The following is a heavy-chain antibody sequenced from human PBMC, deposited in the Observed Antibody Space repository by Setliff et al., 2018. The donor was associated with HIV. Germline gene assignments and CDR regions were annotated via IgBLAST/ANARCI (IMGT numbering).Heavy chain of an antibody. D-gene: IGHD3-16*01. CDR1: GFTLSDHY. CDR2: IRNKANSFTI. J-gene: IGHJ4*02. Sequence: GGSLRLSCAASGFTLSDHYMDWVRQAPGKGLEWVGRIRNKANSFTIEYAASVRGRFTISRDNAKNSVYLQMHSLRVEDTAVYYCAAVPWGHSGLIIDHWGQGTPVTVSS. CDR3: AAVPWGHSGLIIDH. V-gene: IGHV3-72*01.